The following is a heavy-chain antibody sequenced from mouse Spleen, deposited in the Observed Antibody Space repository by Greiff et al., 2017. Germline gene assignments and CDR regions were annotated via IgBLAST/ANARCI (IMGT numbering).Heavy chain of an antibody. D-gene: IGHD4-1*01. CDR3: ARCWEWGYYFDY. J-gene: IGHJ2*01. CDR2: INYDGSST. CDR1: GFTFSDYY. V-gene: IGHV5-16*01. Sequence: EVKLMESEGGLVQPGSSMKLSCTASGFTFSDYYMAWVRQVPEKGLEWVANINYDGSSTYYLDSLKSRFIISRDNAKNILYLQMSSLKSEDTATYYCARCWEWGYYFDYWGQGTTLTVSS.